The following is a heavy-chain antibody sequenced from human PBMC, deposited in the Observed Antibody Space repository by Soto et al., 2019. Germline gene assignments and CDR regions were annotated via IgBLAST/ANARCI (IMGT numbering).Heavy chain of an antibody. CDR3: ARAYSVSGSPKF. D-gene: IGHD3-10*01. J-gene: IGHJ4*02. Sequence: ASVKVSCKTSGYIFTDNYLHWVRQAPGQGLEWMGWINPKSGVTDFAQNFRGRVTMTRDTAISTAYMELSRLRSDDTAVYYCARAYSVSGSPKFWGQGTLFTVSS. CDR2: INPKSGVT. V-gene: IGHV1-2*02. CDR1: GYIFTDNY.